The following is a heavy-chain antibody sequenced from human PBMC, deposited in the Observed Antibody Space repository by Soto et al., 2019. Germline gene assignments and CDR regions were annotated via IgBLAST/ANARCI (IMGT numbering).Heavy chain of an antibody. J-gene: IGHJ6*02. V-gene: IGHV3-72*01. CDR3: AMLGGWSGGSSGMDV. CDR2: IRRKANSYTT. D-gene: IGHD6-19*01. Sequence: EVQLVESGGGLVQPGGSLRLSCAASGLIFSDYHMDWVRQALGKGLEWVGRIRRKANSYTTEYAASVKGRFTISRDDSKNSPYIKMNSLKSEDTAVYYCAMLGGWSGGSSGMDVWGQGTTVTVSS. CDR1: GLIFSDYH.